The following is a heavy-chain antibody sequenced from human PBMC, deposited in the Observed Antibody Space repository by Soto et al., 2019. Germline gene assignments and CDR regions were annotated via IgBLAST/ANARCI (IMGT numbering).Heavy chain of an antibody. CDR2: RYYSGST. V-gene: IGHV4-61*01. J-gene: IGHJ4*02. CDR1: GASVSSGSYY. CDR3: ARAPSGPFDY. D-gene: IGHD6-19*01. Sequence: PSETLPLTCTVSGASVSSGSYYWSWIRQPPGKGLEWIGYRYYSGSTNYNPSLKSRVTISVDTSKNQFSLKLNSVTAEDTAVYYCARAPSGPFDYWGQGTLVTVSS.